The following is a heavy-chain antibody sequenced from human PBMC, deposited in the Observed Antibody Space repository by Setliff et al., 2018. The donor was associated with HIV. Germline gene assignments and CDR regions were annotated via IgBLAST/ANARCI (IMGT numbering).Heavy chain of an antibody. V-gene: IGHV4-4*07. D-gene: IGHD2-2*01. CDR3: ARLDCSSSSGFVDY. Sequence: SETLSLTCYVTDDPISSYYWSWVRQPAGKGLEWIGRLYVSGDTNYNPSLKSRVTMSLDTSKNQFSLKLSSVTAADTAVYYCARLDCSSSSGFVDYWGQGTLVTSPQ. CDR1: DDPISSYY. CDR2: LYVSGDT. J-gene: IGHJ4*02.